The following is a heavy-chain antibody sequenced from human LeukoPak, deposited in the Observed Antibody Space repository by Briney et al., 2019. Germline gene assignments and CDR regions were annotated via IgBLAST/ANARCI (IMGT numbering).Heavy chain of an antibody. CDR2: INHSGST. J-gene: IGHJ6*02. D-gene: IGHD5-18*01. CDR3: ARGPPPYIQLWSAYYYYGMDV. Sequence: SETLSLTCAVHGGSFSGYYWSWIRQPPGEGLEWIGEINHSGSTNYNPSLKSRVTISVDTSKNQFSLKLSSVTAADTAVYYCARGPPPYIQLWSAYYYYGMDVWGQGTTVTVSS. V-gene: IGHV4-34*01. CDR1: GGSFSGYY.